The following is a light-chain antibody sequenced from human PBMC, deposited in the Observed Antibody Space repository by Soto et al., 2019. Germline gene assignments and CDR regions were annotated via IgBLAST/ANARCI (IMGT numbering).Light chain of an antibody. CDR2: GVR. J-gene: IGLJ2*01. V-gene: IGLV2-18*02. Sequence: QSALTQPPSVSASPGQSVTISCTGTSSDVGSYDHVSWYQQPPGTAPKLMIYGVRNRPSGVPDRFSGSKSGNTASLTISGLQAEDEADYYCSSFTSSITLVFGGGTKSPS. CDR3: SSFTSSITLV. CDR1: SSDVGSYDH.